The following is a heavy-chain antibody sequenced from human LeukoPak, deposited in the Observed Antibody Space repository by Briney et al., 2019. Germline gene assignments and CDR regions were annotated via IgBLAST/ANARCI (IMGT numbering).Heavy chain of an antibody. CDR1: GFTFSSYN. CDR3: ARLPKYSSSWYNDY. Sequence: GGSLRLSCAASGFTFSSYNMNRVRQAPGKGLEWISYISSSSSTIYYADSVKGQITISRDNAKSSLYLQMNSLRAEDTAVYYCARLPKYSSSWYNDYWGQGTLVTVSS. CDR2: ISSSSSTI. V-gene: IGHV3-48*01. D-gene: IGHD6-13*01. J-gene: IGHJ4*02.